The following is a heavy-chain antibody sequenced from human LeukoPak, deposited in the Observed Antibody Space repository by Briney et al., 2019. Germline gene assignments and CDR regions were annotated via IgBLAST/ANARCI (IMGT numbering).Heavy chain of an antibody. CDR3: DTRPRY. V-gene: IGHV3-48*03. D-gene: IGHD2-2*01. J-gene: IGHJ4*02. Sequence: GGSLRLSCVGSGLXFSSYDINWVRQAPGKGLEWISYISNSGNTIYYADSVKGRFTISRDNAKNSLYLQMNSLRAEDTAVYYCDTRPRYWGQGTLVTASS. CDR2: ISNSGNTI. CDR1: GLXFSSYD.